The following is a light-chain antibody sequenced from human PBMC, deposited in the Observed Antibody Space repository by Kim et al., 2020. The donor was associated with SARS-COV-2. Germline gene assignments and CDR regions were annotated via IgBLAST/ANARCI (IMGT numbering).Light chain of an antibody. CDR2: AAS. V-gene: IGKV1-39*01. J-gene: IGKJ1*01. Sequence: ASVGDRVTITCRASQSISSYLNWYQQKPGKAPKLLIYAASSLQSGVPSRFSGSGSGTDFTLTISSLQPEDFATYYCQQSYSTPWTFCQGTKVDIK. CDR3: QQSYSTPWT. CDR1: QSISSY.